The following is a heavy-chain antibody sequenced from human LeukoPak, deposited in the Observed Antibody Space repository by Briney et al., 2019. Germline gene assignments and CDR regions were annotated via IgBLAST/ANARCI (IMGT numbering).Heavy chain of an antibody. CDR1: GFTVTTNY. Sequence: GGSLRLSCAASGFTVTTNYMSWVRQAPGKGLEWVSIIYSGSTTYYADSAKGRFTISRDNSKNTLYLQMNSLRAEDTAVYYCARWGDYGSFDYWGQGTLVTVSS. J-gene: IGHJ4*02. CDR2: IYSGSTT. D-gene: IGHD4/OR15-4a*01. V-gene: IGHV3-53*01. CDR3: ARWGDYGSFDY.